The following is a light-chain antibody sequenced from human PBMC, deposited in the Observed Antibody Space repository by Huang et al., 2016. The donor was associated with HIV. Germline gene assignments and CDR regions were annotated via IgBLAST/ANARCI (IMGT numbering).Light chain of an antibody. Sequence: AIQLTQSPSSLSASVGDRVTITCRASQGISSALAWYQQKPGKAPKLLIYDASRLESGVQSRFSGSGSGTDFTLTISSLQPEDFATYYCQQFNNYLTFGQGTRLEMK. J-gene: IGKJ5*01. V-gene: IGKV1D-13*01. CDR3: QQFNNYLT. CDR1: QGISSA. CDR2: DAS.